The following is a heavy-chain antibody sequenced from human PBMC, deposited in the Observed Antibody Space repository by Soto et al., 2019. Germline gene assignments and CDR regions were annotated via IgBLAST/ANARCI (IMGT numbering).Heavy chain of an antibody. V-gene: IGHV3-30*03. CDR2: ISYDGSNK. J-gene: IGHJ3*02. D-gene: IGHD2-8*01. CDR1: GFTFSRYG. Sequence: PGGSLRLSCAASGFTFSRYGMLWVRQAPGKGLEWVAVISYDGSNKYYADSVEGRFTISRDNSKNTLYLQMNSLRAEDTAVYYCARCMLHMGRAFYIRAQRTTVPVSS. CDR3: ARCMLHMGRAFYI.